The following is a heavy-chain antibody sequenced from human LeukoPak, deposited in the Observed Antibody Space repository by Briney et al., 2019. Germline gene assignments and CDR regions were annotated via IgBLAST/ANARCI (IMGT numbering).Heavy chain of an antibody. CDR1: GGSFSGYY. Sequence: SETLSLTCAVYGGSFSGYYWSWIRQPPGKGLEWIGEINHSGSTNYNPSLKSRVTISLDTSKNQFSLKLSSVPAADTAVYYCAREAGCGGDCYRPAQGYYFDYWGQGTLVTVSS. CDR3: AREAGCGGDCYRPAQGYYFDY. V-gene: IGHV4-34*01. D-gene: IGHD2-21*02. J-gene: IGHJ4*02. CDR2: INHSGST.